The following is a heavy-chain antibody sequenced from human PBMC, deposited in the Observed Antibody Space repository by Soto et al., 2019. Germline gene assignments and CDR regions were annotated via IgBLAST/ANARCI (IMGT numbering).Heavy chain of an antibody. D-gene: IGHD6-6*01. V-gene: IGHV3-23*01. CDR3: AKDRRSYTSSTCDY. J-gene: IGHJ4*02. CDR2: ISGSGGTT. Sequence: GGSLRLSCAASGFTFSSYAMSWVRQAPGKGLEWVSAISGSGGTTYSADSVKGRFTISRDNSKITLYLQMNSLRAEDTAIYYCAKDRRSYTSSTCDYWGQGTLVTVSS. CDR1: GFTFSSYA.